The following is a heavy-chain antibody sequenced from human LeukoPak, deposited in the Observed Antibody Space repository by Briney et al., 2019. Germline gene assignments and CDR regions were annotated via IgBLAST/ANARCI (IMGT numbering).Heavy chain of an antibody. CDR2: ISYDGSNK. V-gene: IGHV3-30-3*01. J-gene: IGHJ4*02. Sequence: GGSLRLYCAASGFTFSSYAMHWVRQAPGKGLEWVAVISYDGSNKYYADSVKGRFTISGDNSKNTLYLQMNSLRAEDTAVYYCARDPRNYRLFDYWGQGTLVTVSS. CDR1: GFTFSSYA. D-gene: IGHD5-24*01. CDR3: ARDPRNYRLFDY.